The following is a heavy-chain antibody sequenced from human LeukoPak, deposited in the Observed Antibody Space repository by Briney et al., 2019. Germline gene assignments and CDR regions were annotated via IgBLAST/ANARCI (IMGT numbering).Heavy chain of an antibody. Sequence: GGSLRLSCAASGFTFSSYAMSWVRQAPGKGLEWVSAISGSGGSTYYADSVKGRFTISRDNPKNTLYLQMNSLRAEDTAVYYCAKAFGGDYYDSSGYHPFDYWGQGTLVTVSS. J-gene: IGHJ4*02. CDR1: GFTFSSYA. CDR2: ISGSGGST. V-gene: IGHV3-23*01. D-gene: IGHD3-22*01. CDR3: AKAFGGDYYDSSGYHPFDY.